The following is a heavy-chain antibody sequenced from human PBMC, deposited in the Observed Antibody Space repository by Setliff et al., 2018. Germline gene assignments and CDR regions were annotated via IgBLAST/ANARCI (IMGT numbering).Heavy chain of an antibody. Sequence: GGSLRLSCAASGFTFSNYRMHWVRQAPGKGLEWVAIIWDDGGYKYHADSVKGRFTISRDNSKNTLYLEMNSLRAEDTAVYYCARTCSGSGCYAGLESWGQGTPVTVSS. D-gene: IGHD2-15*01. CDR3: ARTCSGSGCYAGLES. CDR1: GFTFSNYR. CDR2: IWDDGGYK. J-gene: IGHJ4*02. V-gene: IGHV3-33*08.